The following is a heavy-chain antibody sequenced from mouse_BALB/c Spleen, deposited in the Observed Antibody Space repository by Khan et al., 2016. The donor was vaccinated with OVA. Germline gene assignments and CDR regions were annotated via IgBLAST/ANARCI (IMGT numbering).Heavy chain of an antibody. V-gene: IGHV1S137*01. CDR1: GYTFTDFT. CDR2: ISTYYGDA. J-gene: IGHJ3*01. CDR3: TGGGGGNRFAY. Sequence: QVQLQQSGAELVRPGVSVKISCKGSGYTFTDFTLHWVKQSHAMSLEWIGVISTYYGDATYNQRFKEKATMTVDKSSSTAYMELARLTSDDSGVYDGTGGGGGNRFAYGGQGTLVTVSA.